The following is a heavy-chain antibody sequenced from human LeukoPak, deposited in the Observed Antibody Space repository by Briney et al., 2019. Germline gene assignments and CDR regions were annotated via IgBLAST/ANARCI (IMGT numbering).Heavy chain of an antibody. J-gene: IGHJ3*02. Sequence: SETLSLTCTVSGGSISSYYWSWVRQPPGNGLGWIGYIYYSGSTNYNPSLKSRVTISVDTSKNQFSLKLSSVTAADTAVYYCARAVVPAAMVSFDIWGQGTMVTVSS. CDR2: IYYSGST. D-gene: IGHD2-2*01. CDR1: GGSISSYY. V-gene: IGHV4-59*01. CDR3: ARAVVPAAMVSFDI.